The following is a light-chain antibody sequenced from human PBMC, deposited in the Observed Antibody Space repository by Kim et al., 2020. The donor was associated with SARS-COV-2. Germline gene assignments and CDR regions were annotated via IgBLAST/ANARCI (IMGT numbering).Light chain of an antibody. V-gene: IGLV7-46*01. CDR1: TRPVPTGHY. Sequence: WRSHTRPVPTGHYPHWIRPRPGQAPRTLIYDKTKKQSWTPARFSGSLLGGKSALTLSGAQTGDEADYYCLLSVTGGRVFGGGTQLTVL. CDR3: LLSVTGGRV. J-gene: IGLJ3*02. CDR2: DKT.